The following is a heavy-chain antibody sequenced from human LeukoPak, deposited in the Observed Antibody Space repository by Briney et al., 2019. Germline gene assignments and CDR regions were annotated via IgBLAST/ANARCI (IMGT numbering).Heavy chain of an antibody. CDR3: ARDSLYYYDSSGESIFDY. Sequence: ASVKVSCKASGYTCTSYYMHWVRQAPGQGLEWMGIINPSGGSTSYAQKFQGRVTMTRDTSTSTVYMELSSLRSEGTAVYYCARDSLYYYDSSGESIFDYWGQGTLVTVSS. V-gene: IGHV1-46*01. J-gene: IGHJ4*02. CDR2: INPSGGST. D-gene: IGHD3-22*01. CDR1: GYTCTSYY.